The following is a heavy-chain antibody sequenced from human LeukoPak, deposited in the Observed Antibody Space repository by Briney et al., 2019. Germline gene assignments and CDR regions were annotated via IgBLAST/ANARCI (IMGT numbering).Heavy chain of an antibody. D-gene: IGHD6-13*01. CDR3: ARDRSPSYSSSWTFDY. J-gene: IGHJ4*02. Sequence: SGGSLILSCAASGFTFSDYYMTWIRQAPGKGLEWVSYITSSSTYTNYADSVKGRFTISRDNAKNSLYLQMNSLRAEDTAVYYCARDRSPSYSSSWTFDYWGQGTLVTVSS. CDR1: GFTFSDYY. CDR2: ITSSSTYT. V-gene: IGHV3-11*05.